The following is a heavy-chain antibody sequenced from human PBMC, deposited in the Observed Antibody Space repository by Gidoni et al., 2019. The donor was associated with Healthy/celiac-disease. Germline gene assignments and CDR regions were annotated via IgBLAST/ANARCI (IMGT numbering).Heavy chain of an antibody. CDR2: IYTSGST. CDR1: GGSISSGSYY. Sequence: QVQLQESGPGLVKPSQTLSLTCTVSGGSISSGSYYWSWIRQPAGKGLEWIGRIYTSGSTNYNPSLKSRVTISVDTSKNQFSLKLSSVTAADTAVYYCARTGYGDYIPYYYGMDVWGQGTTVTVSS. J-gene: IGHJ6*02. V-gene: IGHV4-61*02. D-gene: IGHD4-17*01. CDR3: ARTGYGDYIPYYYGMDV.